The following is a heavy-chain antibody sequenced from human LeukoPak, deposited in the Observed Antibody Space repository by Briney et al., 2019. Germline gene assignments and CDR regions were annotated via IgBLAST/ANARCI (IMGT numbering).Heavy chain of an antibody. Sequence: SETLSLTCAVYGGSFSGYYWSWIRQPPGKGLEWIGEINHSGSTNYIPSLKSRVTISVDTSKNQFSLKLSSVTAADTAVYYCARGRGDTAMVTGANPSFHYYVMDVWGQGTTVTVSS. J-gene: IGHJ6*02. CDR1: GGSFSGYY. CDR2: INHSGST. CDR3: ARGRGDTAMVTGANPSFHYYVMDV. V-gene: IGHV4-34*01. D-gene: IGHD5-18*01.